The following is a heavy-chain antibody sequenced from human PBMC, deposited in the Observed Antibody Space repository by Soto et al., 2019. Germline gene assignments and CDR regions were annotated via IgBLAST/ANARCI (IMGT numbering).Heavy chain of an antibody. D-gene: IGHD3-16*01. J-gene: IGHJ4*02. CDR2: INPNSGGT. CDR1: GYTFTGYY. V-gene: IGHV1-2*02. CDR3: ARGHSLRGSNTTYYFDY. Sequence: ASVKVSFKASGYTFTGYYMHWVRQAPGQGLEWMGWINPNSGGTNYAQKFQGRVTMTRDTSISTAYMELSRLRSDDTAVYYCARGHSLRGSNTTYYFDYWRQGPLFAVSS.